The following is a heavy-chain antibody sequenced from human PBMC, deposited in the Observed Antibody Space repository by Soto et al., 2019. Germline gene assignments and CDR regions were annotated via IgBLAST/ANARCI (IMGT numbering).Heavy chain of an antibody. CDR2: IYSSGST. J-gene: IGHJ5*02. V-gene: IGHV4-59*12. CDR3: ARVPGP. D-gene: IGHD3-10*01. CDR1: VGSISSYY. Sequence: SETLSLTCTVSVGSISSYYWSWIRQPPGQGLEWIGYIYSSGSTNYNPSLKSRVTISVDTSKNQFSLKLSSVTAADTAVYYCARVPGPWGQGTLVTVSS.